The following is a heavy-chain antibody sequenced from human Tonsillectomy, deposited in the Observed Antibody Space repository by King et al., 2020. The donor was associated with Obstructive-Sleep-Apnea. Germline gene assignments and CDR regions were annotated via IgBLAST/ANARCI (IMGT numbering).Heavy chain of an antibody. CDR1: GFTFSNAW. CDR3: TTVRTMVRGVVDY. CDR2: IKSKTDGGTT. D-gene: IGHD3-10*01. J-gene: IGHJ4*02. Sequence: QLVESGGGLVKPGGSLRLSCAASGFTFSNAWMSWVRQAPGKGLEWVGRIKSKTDGGTTDYAAPVKGRFTISRDDSKNTLYLQMNSLKTEDTAVYYCTTVRTMVRGVVDYWGQGTLVTVSS. V-gene: IGHV3-15*01.